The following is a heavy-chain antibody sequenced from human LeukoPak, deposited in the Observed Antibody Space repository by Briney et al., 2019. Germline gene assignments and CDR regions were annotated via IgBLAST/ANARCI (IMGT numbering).Heavy chain of an antibody. Sequence: PSETLSLPCAVHGGSFSGYYWSWIRQPPPKELHWIGEINHSGSTNYNPSLKSRVTISVDTSKNQFSLKLSSVTAADTAVYYCARRKYYYDSSGDDAFDIWGQGTMVTVSS. J-gene: IGHJ3*02. CDR2: INHSGST. CDR1: GGSFSGYY. CDR3: ARRKYYYDSSGDDAFDI. D-gene: IGHD3-22*01. V-gene: IGHV4-34*01.